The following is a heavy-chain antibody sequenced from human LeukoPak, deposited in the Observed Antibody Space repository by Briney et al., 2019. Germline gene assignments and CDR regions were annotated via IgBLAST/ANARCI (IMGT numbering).Heavy chain of an antibody. CDR2: INHSGST. CDR3: ARGRLVRDSYGLD. V-gene: IGHV4-34*01. J-gene: IGHJ2*01. Sequence: KPSETLSLTCAVYGGSFSGYYWSWIRQPPGQGLGWIGEINHSGSTNYNPSLKSRVTISVDTSKNQFSLKLSSVTAADTAVYYCARGRLVRDSYGLDWGRGTLVTVSS. D-gene: IGHD5-18*01. CDR1: GGSFSGYY.